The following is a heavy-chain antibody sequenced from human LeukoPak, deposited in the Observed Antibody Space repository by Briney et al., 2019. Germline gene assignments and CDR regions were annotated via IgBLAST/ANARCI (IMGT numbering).Heavy chain of an antibody. CDR1: GYTFTSYG. D-gene: IGHD4/OR15-4a*01. Sequence: ASVKVSCKASGYTFTSYGISWVRQAPGQGLEWMGWISAYNGNTNYAQKLQGRVTMTTDKSTSTAYMELRSLRSDHTAVYYCARSPRTILTPMVQGIHRFDPWGQGTLVTVSS. V-gene: IGHV1-18*01. CDR2: ISAYNGNT. J-gene: IGHJ5*02. CDR3: ARSPRTILTPMVQGIHRFDP.